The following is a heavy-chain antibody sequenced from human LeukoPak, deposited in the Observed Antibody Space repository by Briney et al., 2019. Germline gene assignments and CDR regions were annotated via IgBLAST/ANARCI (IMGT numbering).Heavy chain of an antibody. D-gene: IGHD3-22*01. CDR2: ISSSGSTI. CDR3: ARDGGSSGYYWCYYYYMDV. Sequence: GGSLRLSCAASGFTFSSYEMNWVRQAPGKGLEWVSYISSSGSTIYYADSVKGRFTISRDNAKNSLYLQMNSLRAEDTAVYYCARDGGSSGYYWCYYYYMDVWGKGTTVTVSS. J-gene: IGHJ6*03. V-gene: IGHV3-48*03. CDR1: GFTFSSYE.